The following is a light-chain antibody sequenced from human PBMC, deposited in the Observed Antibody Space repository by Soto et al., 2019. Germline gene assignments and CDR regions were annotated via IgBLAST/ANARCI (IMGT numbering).Light chain of an antibody. CDR1: QSVNTY. CDR2: DAS. Sequence: EIVLTQSPATLSLSPGERATLSCKASQSVNTYIAWYQQKPGQAPRLLIYDASNRATAIPPRFSGSGSGTDFTFTISSLEPEDFAVYDCQQRSSWPLTFGGGTKVEIK. CDR3: QQRSSWPLT. J-gene: IGKJ4*01. V-gene: IGKV3-11*01.